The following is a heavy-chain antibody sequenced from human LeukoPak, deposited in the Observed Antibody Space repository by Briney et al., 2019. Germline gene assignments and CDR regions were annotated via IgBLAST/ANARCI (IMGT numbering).Heavy chain of an antibody. J-gene: IGHJ5*02. Sequence: PSETLSLTCAVYGGSFSGYYWSWIRQPPGKGLEWIGEINHSGSTNYNPSLKSRVTISVDTSKNQFSLKLSSVTAADTAVYYCARGRAVVAATPRFDPWGQGTLVTVSS. CDR2: INHSGST. V-gene: IGHV4-34*01. D-gene: IGHD2-15*01. CDR3: ARGRAVVAATPRFDP. CDR1: GGSFSGYY.